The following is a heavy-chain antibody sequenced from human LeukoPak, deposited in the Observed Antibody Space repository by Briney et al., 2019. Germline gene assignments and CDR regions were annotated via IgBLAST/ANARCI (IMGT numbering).Heavy chain of an antibody. CDR1: GYTFTGYY. D-gene: IGHD3-22*01. CDR3: ARDRDHSSGYYRETLFDY. J-gene: IGHJ4*02. CDR2: INPNSGGT. V-gene: IGHV1-2*02. Sequence: EASVKVSCKASGYTFTGYYMHWVRQAPGQGLEWMGWINPNSGGTNYAQKFQGRVTMTRDTSISTAYMELSRLRSDDTAVYYCARDRDHSSGYYRETLFDYWGQGTLVTVSS.